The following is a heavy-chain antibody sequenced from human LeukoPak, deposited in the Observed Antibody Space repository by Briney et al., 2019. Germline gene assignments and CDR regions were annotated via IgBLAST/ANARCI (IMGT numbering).Heavy chain of an antibody. V-gene: IGHV1-18*01. CDR3: ARGSAGNKDSYYFDY. D-gene: IGHD3/OR15-3a*01. J-gene: IGHJ4*02. CDR2: ISAYNGNT. Sequence: ASVKVSCKASGGTFSSYAISWVRQAPGQGLEWMGWISAYNGNTNYAQKLQGRVTMTTDTSTSTAYMELRSLRSDDTAVYYCARGSAGNKDSYYFDYWGQGTLVTVSS. CDR1: GGTFSSYA.